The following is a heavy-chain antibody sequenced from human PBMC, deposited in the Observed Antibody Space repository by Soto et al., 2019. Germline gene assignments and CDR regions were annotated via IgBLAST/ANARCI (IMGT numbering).Heavy chain of an antibody. CDR2: ISAYNGNT. D-gene: IGHD6-6*01. CDR1: GYTFTSYG. CDR3: AGVPARPRFAP. V-gene: IGHV1-18*01. J-gene: IGHJ5*02. Sequence: QVQLVQSGAEVKKPGASVKVSCKASGYTFTSYGISWVRQAPGQGLEWMGWISAYNGNTNYAQQLQGRVTMTTDTSTSTAYMELRGLRSDDTAVYHWAGVPARPRFAPWGQGTLVTVSS.